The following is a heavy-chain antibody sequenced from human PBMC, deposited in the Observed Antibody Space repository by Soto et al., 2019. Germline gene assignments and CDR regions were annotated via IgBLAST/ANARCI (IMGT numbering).Heavy chain of an antibody. V-gene: IGHV1-24*01. CDR3: ARVTITTGAFDI. Sequence: GASVKVSCKVSGYTLTELSMHWVRQAPGKGLEWMGGFDPEDGETIYAQKFQGRVTMTEDTSTDTAYMELSSLRSEDTAVDYCARVTITTGAFDIWGQGTTVTVSS. CDR2: FDPEDGET. D-gene: IGHD3-22*01. J-gene: IGHJ3*02. CDR1: GYTLTELS.